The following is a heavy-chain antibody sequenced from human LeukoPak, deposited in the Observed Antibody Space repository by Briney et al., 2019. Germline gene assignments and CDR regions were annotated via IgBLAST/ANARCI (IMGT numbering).Heavy chain of an antibody. Sequence: SETLSLTCGVSGGSITTTNDWSWVRQSPGRGLEWIGEISLSGYTGFNPSLRGRVTMSLDESKNRLSLTLTSVTAADTAIYYCSRESGPYSPFGHWGQGILVTVTT. D-gene: IGHD1-26*01. CDR1: GGSITTTND. CDR3: SRESGPYSPFGH. CDR2: ISLSGYT. V-gene: IGHV4-4*02. J-gene: IGHJ4*02.